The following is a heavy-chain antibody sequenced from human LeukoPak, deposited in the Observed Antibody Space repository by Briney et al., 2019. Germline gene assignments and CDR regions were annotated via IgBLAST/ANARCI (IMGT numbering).Heavy chain of an antibody. Sequence: SVNLSCNGSGGSFTSYAFSWVRHPPAQGHELKGGIIPIFGTANYSQKFQGRVTLTADESTSTAYMELSSLRSEDTAVYYCARDAAEYYYYGMDVWGKGTTVTVSS. J-gene: IGHJ6*04. V-gene: IGHV1-69*01. CDR3: ARDAAEYYYYGMDV. D-gene: IGHD2-15*01. CDR1: GGSFTSYA. CDR2: IIPIFGTA.